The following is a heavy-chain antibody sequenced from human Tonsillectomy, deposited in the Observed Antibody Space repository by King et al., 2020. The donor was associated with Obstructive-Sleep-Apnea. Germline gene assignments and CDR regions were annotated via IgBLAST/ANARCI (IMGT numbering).Heavy chain of an antibody. CDR1: GFTFSSYA. Sequence: VQLVESGGGVVQSGRSLRLSCAASGFTFSSYAMHWVRQAPGKGLEWVAVISYDGSNKYHADSVKGRFTFSKNNSKNTLYLQMNSLRDEDTAVYYCARGAAYSSGWYEGKAFDIWGQGTMVTVSS. V-gene: IGHV3-30*04. CDR2: ISYDGSNK. D-gene: IGHD6-19*01. CDR3: ARGAAYSSGWYEGKAFDI. J-gene: IGHJ3*02.